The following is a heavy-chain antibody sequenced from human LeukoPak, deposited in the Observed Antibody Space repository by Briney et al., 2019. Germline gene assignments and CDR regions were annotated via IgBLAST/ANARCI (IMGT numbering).Heavy chain of an antibody. V-gene: IGHV5-51*01. D-gene: IGHD6-25*01. J-gene: IGHJ4*02. CDR1: GYSFTSYW. CDR3: ASFTSASYSSGWAALEY. Sequence: GESLKISCKGSGYSFTSYWIGWVRQMPGKGLEWMGIIYPGDSDTRYSPSFQGQVAISADKSISTAYLQWSSLKASDTAMYYCASFTSASYSSGWAALEYWGQGTLVTVSS. CDR2: IYPGDSDT.